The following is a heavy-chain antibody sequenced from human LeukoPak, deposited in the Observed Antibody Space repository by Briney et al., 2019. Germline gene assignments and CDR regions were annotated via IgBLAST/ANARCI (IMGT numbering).Heavy chain of an antibody. D-gene: IGHD2-2*01. CDR2: INADNGNT. CDR1: GYTFTTYA. V-gene: IGHV1-3*01. Sequence: GASVKVSCKTSGYTFTTYAIHWVRQAPGQRLEWMGWINADNGNTKYSQKFQGRVTITRDTSASIAYMELSSLRSEDTAVYYCARAIVVLPSANWFDPWGQGTPVTVSS. CDR3: ARAIVVLPSANWFDP. J-gene: IGHJ5*02.